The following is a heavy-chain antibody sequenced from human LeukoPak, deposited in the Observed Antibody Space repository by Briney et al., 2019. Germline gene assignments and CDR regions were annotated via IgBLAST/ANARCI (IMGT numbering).Heavy chain of an antibody. CDR1: GFTVSNSY. CDR3: ARGRGVDRFDN. CDR2: IHSGGST. V-gene: IGHV3-53*01. D-gene: IGHD3-16*01. J-gene: IGHJ4*02. Sequence: PGGSLRLSCAASGFTVSNSYISWVRQAPGKGLEWVSVIHSGGSTYYADSVKGRFSISRDSSKNTLYLQINSLRAEDTAIYYCARGRGVDRFDNWGQGTLVTVSS.